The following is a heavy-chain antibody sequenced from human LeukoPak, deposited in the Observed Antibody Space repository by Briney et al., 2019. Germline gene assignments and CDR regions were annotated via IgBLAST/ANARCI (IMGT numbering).Heavy chain of an antibody. D-gene: IGHD2-15*01. CDR3: ARGDCCGASCLLADY. Sequence: RGGSLRPSCAASGFTSSSYSMNWVRQAPGEGLEWVSYISGSSSTVYYADSVKGRFPISRDNAKNSQYLQMNSLRDEDMAVYYCARGDCCGASCLLADYWGQGTLVTVSS. CDR1: GFTSSSYS. J-gene: IGHJ4*02. CDR2: ISGSSSTV. V-gene: IGHV3-48*02.